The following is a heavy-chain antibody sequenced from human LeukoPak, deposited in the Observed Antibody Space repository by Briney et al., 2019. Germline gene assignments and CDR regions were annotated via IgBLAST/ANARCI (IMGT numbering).Heavy chain of an antibody. Sequence: GGSLRLSCAASGFSFSSFAMMWVRQAPGLGLELISAILSGGDVFFYGDSVRGRFTISRDDSTNTLFLQMNNLRADDSAVYYCARDPNGNYVGAFEMWGPGTTVTVSS. J-gene: IGHJ3*02. V-gene: IGHV3-23*01. CDR2: ILSGGDVF. CDR1: GFSFSSFA. CDR3: ARDPNGNYVGAFEM. D-gene: IGHD4-17*01.